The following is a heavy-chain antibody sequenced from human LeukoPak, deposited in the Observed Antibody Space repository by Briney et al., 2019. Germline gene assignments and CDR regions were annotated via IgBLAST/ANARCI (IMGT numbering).Heavy chain of an antibody. CDR1: GGSISSGAYY. J-gene: IGHJ5*02. Sequence: SQTLSLTCTVSGGSISSGAYYWSWIRQHPGKGLEWIGYIYYSGSTYYNPSLKSRVTISVDTSKNQLSLKLSSVTAADTAVYYCARGGIVVVPAAINWFDPWGQGTLVTVSS. CDR3: ARGGIVVVPAAINWFDP. D-gene: IGHD2-2*02. CDR2: IYYSGST. V-gene: IGHV4-31*03.